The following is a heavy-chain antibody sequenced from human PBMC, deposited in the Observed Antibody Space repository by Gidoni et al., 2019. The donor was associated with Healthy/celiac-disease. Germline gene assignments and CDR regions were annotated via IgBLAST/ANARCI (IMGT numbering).Heavy chain of an antibody. V-gene: IGHV3-11*06. D-gene: IGHD3-10*01. Sequence: QVQLVESGGGLVKPGGSLRLSCAASGFTFSDYYMSWIRQAQGKGLGGVSYISSSISYTNYADSVKSRFTISRDNAKNSLYLQMNSLRAEDTAVYYCARDSGEAFDIWGQGTMVTVSS. CDR2: ISSSISYT. J-gene: IGHJ3*02. CDR1: GFTFSDYY. CDR3: ARDSGEAFDI.